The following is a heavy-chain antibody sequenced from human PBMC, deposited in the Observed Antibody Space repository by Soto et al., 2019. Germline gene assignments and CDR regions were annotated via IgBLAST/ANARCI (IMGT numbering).Heavy chain of an antibody. V-gene: IGHV4-31*03. CDR2: IYYSGST. Sequence: QVQLQESGPGLVKPSQTLSLTCTVSGGSISSGGYYWSWIRQHPGKGLEWIGYIYYSGSTYYNPSLKSRVTISVDTSKNQFSLKLSSVTAADTAVYYCARDAPDRYGYHYYDGMDVWGQGTTVTVSS. CDR3: ARDAPDRYGYHYYDGMDV. J-gene: IGHJ6*02. CDR1: GGSISSGGYY. D-gene: IGHD5-18*01.